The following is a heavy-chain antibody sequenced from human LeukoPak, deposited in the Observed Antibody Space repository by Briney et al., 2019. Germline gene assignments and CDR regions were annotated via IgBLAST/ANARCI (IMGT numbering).Heavy chain of an antibody. J-gene: IGHJ6*03. CDR2: INPNSGGT. V-gene: IGHV1-2*02. CDR1: GYTFTGYY. D-gene: IGHD3-10*01. CDR3: ARDGGYGSGSYRVYYYYMDV. Sequence: GAPVKVSCKASGYTFTGYYMHWVRQAPGQGLEWMGWINPNSGGTNYAQKFQGRVNMTRDTSISTAYMELSRLRSDDTAVYYCARDGGYGSGSYRVYYYYMDVWGKGTTVTVSS.